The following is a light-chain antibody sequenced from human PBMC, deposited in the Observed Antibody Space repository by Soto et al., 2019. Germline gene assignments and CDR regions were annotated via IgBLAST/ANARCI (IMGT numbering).Light chain of an antibody. CDR3: QQSYSPLLFT. CDR1: HSVGSN. CDR2: GAS. J-gene: IGKJ3*01. V-gene: IGKV3-15*01. Sequence: VMTQSPTTLSVSPGETATLSCRASHSVGSNLAWYQQNPGQAPRLLIYGASTRATGVPARFSGSGSATQFTLTISNPQSEDFATYYCQQSYSPLLFTFGPGTTVDIK.